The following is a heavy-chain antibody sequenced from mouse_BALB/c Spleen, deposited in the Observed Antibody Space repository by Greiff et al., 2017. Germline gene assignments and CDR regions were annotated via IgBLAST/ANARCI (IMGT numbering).Heavy chain of an antibody. V-gene: IGHV5-4*02. J-gene: IGHJ4*01. CDR2: ISDGGSYT. Sequence: DVQLVESGGGLVKPGGSLKLSCAASGFAFSSYDMSWVRQTPEKRLEWVAYISDGGSYTYYPDSVKGRFTISRDNAKNNLYLQMSSLKSEDTAMYYCARGDDYAMDYWGQGTSVTVSS. CDR1: GFAFSSYD. CDR3: ARGDDYAMDY.